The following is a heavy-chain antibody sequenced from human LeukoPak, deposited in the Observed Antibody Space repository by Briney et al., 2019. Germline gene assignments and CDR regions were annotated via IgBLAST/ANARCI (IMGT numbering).Heavy chain of an antibody. CDR1: GYTFTGYY. V-gene: IGHV1-2*02. Sequence: GASVKVSCKASGYTFTGYYMHWVRQAPGQGLEWMGWINPNSGGTNYAQKFQGRVTMTRDTSISTAYMELSRLRSDDTAVYCCARDESSTSWGHYYYYGMDVWGQGTTVTVSS. J-gene: IGHJ6*02. CDR2: INPNSGGT. CDR3: ARDESSTSWGHYYYYGMDV. D-gene: IGHD2-2*01.